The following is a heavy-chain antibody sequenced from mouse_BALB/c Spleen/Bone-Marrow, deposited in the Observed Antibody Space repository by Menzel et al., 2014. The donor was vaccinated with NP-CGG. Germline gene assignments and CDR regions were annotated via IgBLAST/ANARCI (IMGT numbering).Heavy chain of an antibody. CDR3: ARSRFPDYGSSPFDY. CDR2: ISSGSSTI. CDR1: GFTFSSFG. J-gene: IGHJ2*01. V-gene: IGHV5-17*02. D-gene: IGHD1-1*01. Sequence: EVQGVESGGGLVQPGGSRKLSCAASGFTFSSFGMHWVRQAPEKGLEWVAYISSGSSTIYYADTVKGRFTISRDNPENILFLQMTSLRSEDTAMYYCARSRFPDYGSSPFDYWGQGTTLTVSS.